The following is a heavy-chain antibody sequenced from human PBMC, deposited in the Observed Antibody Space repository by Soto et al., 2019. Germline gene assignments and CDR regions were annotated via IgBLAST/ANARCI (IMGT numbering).Heavy chain of an antibody. Sequence: PGGSLRLSCAASGFTFSHYEMNWVRQAPGKGLEWVSHISTSGGTIYYADSVKGRFTISRDNGKNSLNLQMNSLRAEDTAVYYCARHGYYESSDYNYNYYAMDVWGQGTTVTVSS. CDR1: GFTFSHYE. D-gene: IGHD3-22*01. J-gene: IGHJ6*02. V-gene: IGHV3-48*03. CDR2: ISTSGGTI. CDR3: ARHGYYESSDYNYNYYAMDV.